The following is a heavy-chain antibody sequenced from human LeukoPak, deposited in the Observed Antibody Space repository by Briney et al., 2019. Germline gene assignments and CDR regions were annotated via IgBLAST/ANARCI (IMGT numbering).Heavy chain of an antibody. Sequence: GGSLRLSCAASGFTFSSYAMSWARHAPGKGREWVSGISGSGGSTYYADSVKGRFTISRDNSKNTLYLQMNSLRAEDTAVYYCAKRLRIRIFGDNDPWGQGTLVTVSS. CDR1: GFTFSSYA. CDR3: AKRLRIRIFGDNDP. D-gene: IGHD3-3*01. J-gene: IGHJ5*02. V-gene: IGHV3-23*01. CDR2: ISGSGGST.